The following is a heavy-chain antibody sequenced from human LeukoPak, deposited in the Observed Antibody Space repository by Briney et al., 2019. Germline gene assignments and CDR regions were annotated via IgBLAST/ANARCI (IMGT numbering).Heavy chain of an antibody. CDR2: IWYDGSNK. J-gene: IGHJ6*02. V-gene: IGHV3-33*01. D-gene: IGHD6-13*01. CDR1: GFTFSSYG. CDR3: AREGYSSSWYLGFYYYGMDV. Sequence: GGSLRPSCAASGFTFSSYGMHWVRQAPGKGLEWVAVIWYDGSNKYYADSVKGRFTISRDNSKNTLYLQMNSLRAEDTAVYYCAREGYSSSWYLGFYYYGMDVWGQGTTVTVSS.